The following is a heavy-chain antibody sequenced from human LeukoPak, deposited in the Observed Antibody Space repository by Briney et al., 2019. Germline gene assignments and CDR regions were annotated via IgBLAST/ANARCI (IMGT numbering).Heavy chain of an antibody. CDR3: ASSGWTFDY. Sequence: SETLSLTCTVSGGSISSGSYYWSWIRQPAGKGLEWIGRIYTSGSTNYNPSLKSRVTISVDTSKNQFSLKLSSVTAADTAVYYCASSGWTFDYWGQGTLVTASS. V-gene: IGHV4-61*02. CDR2: IYTSGST. J-gene: IGHJ4*02. CDR1: GGSISSGSYY. D-gene: IGHD6-19*01.